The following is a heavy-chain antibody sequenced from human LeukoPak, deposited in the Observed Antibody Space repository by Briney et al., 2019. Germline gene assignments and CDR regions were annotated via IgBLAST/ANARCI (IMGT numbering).Heavy chain of an antibody. J-gene: IGHJ3*02. CDR1: GFTFSDYT. CDR2: ISSGGTYK. CDR3: ARPTTVTTISADAFDI. D-gene: IGHD4-17*01. Sequence: PGGSLRLSRAASGFTFSDYTMNWVRQAPRKGLEWVSSISSGGTYKYYADSVKGRFTISRDNAQNSLYLQMNSLRAEDSSVYYCARPTTVTTISADAFDIWGQGTMVTVSS. V-gene: IGHV3-21*01.